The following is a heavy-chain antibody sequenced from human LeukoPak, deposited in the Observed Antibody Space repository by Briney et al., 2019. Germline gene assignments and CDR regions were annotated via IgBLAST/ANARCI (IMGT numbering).Heavy chain of an antibody. V-gene: IGHV3-43D*03. CDR3: AKDVRGSTSWYGLDY. D-gene: IGHD6-13*01. CDR1: GFTFDDYA. CDR2: ISWDGGST. J-gene: IGHJ4*02. Sequence: GGSLRLSCAASGFTFDDYAMHWVRQAPGKGLEWVSLISWDGGSTYYADSVKGRFTISRDNSKNSLYLQMNSLRSEDTALYYCAKDVRGSTSWYGLDYWGQGTLVTVSS.